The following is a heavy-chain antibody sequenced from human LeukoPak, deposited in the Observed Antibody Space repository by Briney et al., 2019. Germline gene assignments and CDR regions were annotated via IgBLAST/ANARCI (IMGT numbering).Heavy chain of an antibody. Sequence: GASVKFSCKASGYTFTGYYMHCVRQAPGQGLEWMGIINPSGGSTSYAQKFQGRVTMTRDTSTSTVYMELSSLRSEDTAVYYCARAMWSIAVAQPLGMDVWGQGTTVTVSS. J-gene: IGHJ6*02. V-gene: IGHV1-46*01. CDR1: GYTFTGYY. CDR2: INPSGGST. D-gene: IGHD6-19*01. CDR3: ARAMWSIAVAQPLGMDV.